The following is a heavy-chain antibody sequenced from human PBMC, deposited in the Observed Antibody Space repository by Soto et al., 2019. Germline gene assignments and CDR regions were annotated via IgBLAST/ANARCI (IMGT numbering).Heavy chain of an antibody. V-gene: IGHV4-61*01. Sequence: PSETLSLTCTVSGGSVSSGSYYWSWIRQPPGKGLEWIGYIYYSGSTNYNPSLKSRVTISVDTSKNQFSLKLSSVTAADTAVYYCARGGDYSNYLFDPWGQGTMVTVSS. D-gene: IGHD4-4*01. CDR2: IYYSGST. J-gene: IGHJ5*02. CDR1: GGSVSSGSYY. CDR3: ARGGDYSNYLFDP.